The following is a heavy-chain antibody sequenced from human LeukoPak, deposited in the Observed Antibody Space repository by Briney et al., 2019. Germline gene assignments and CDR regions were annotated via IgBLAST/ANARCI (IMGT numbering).Heavy chain of an antibody. Sequence: ETLSLTCTVSGGSISSYYWNWIRQPPGKGLEWVSAISGSGGSTYYADSVKGRFTISRDNSKNTLCLQMNSLRAEDTAVYYCAKGGYYYGSGSYYFQDWGQGTLVTVSS. V-gene: IGHV3-23*01. CDR2: ISGSGGST. D-gene: IGHD3-10*01. CDR3: AKGGYYYGSGSYYFQD. CDR1: GGSISSYY. J-gene: IGHJ1*01.